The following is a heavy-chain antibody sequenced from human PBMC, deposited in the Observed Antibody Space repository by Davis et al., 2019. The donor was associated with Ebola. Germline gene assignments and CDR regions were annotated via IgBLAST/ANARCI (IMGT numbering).Heavy chain of an antibody. CDR3: AKTYNANWYYFDL. J-gene: IGHJ4*02. CDR2: INPGGSS. V-gene: IGHV4-34*01. D-gene: IGHD7-27*01. CDR1: GGSLSAYY. Sequence: MPSETLSLTCAVYGGSLSAYYWSWIRQSPGKGLEWIGEINPGGSSHYSPSLKSRVTMSVDKSKNQFSLKLTSVTAADTAAYYCAKTYNANWYYFDLWGQGSLVTVSS.